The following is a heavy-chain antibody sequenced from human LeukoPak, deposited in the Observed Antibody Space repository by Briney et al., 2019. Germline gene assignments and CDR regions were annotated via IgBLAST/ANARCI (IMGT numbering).Heavy chain of an antibody. Sequence: GGSLRLSCAASGFTFSTYAMHWVRQAPDKGLEWVAVISYDGSNEYYADSVKGRFTISRDNSKNTLYLQMNSLRPEDTAVYYCARRATRSIYWFDPWGQGTLVTVSS. CDR3: ARRATRSIYWFDP. CDR1: GFTFSTYA. CDR2: ISYDGSNE. V-gene: IGHV3-30-3*01. J-gene: IGHJ5*02. D-gene: IGHD1-1*01.